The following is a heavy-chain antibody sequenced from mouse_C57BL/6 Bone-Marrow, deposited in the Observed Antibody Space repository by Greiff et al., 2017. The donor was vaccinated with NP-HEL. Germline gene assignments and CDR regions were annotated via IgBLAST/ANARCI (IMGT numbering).Heavy chain of an antibody. CDR3: ARHYSNYVDY. CDR1: GFTFSDYY. V-gene: IGHV5-12*01. Sequence: EVMLVESGGGLVQPGGSLKLSCAASGFTFSDYYMYWVRQTPEKRLEWVAYISNGGGSTYYPDTVKGRFTISRDNAKNTLYLQMSRLKSEDTAMYYCARHYSNYVDYWGQGTSVTVSS. J-gene: IGHJ4*01. D-gene: IGHD2-5*01. CDR2: ISNGGGST.